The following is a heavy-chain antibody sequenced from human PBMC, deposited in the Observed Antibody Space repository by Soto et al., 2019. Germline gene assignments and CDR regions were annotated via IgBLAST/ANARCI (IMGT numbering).Heavy chain of an antibody. CDR2: ISYDGSNK. CDR3: ARDSSYCSGGSCYLDWYFDL. D-gene: IGHD2-15*01. V-gene: IGHV3-30-3*01. CDR1: GFTFSSYA. J-gene: IGHJ2*01. Sequence: GGSLRLSCAASGFTFSSYAMHWVRQAPGKGLEWVAVISYDGSNKYYADSVKGRFTISRDNSKNTLYLQMNSLRAEDTAVYYCARDSSYCSGGSCYLDWYFDLWGRGTLVTVSS.